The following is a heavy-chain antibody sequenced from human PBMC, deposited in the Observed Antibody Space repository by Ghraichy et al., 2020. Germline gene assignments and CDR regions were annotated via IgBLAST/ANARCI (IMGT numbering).Heavy chain of an antibody. CDR1: GGSFSGYY. CDR3: ARLIQLWFGWFDP. V-gene: IGHV4-34*01. CDR2: INHSGST. D-gene: IGHD5-18*01. Sequence: SETLSLTCAVYGGSFSGYYWSWIRQPPGKGLEWIGEINHSGSTNYNPSLKSRVIISVDTSKNQFSLKLSSVTAADTAVYYCARLIQLWFGWFDPWGQGTLVTVSS. J-gene: IGHJ5*02.